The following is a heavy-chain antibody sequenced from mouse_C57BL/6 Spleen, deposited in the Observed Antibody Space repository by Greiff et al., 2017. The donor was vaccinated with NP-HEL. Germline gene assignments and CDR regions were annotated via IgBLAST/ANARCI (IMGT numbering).Heavy chain of an antibody. CDR3: ARRGGDDYDSFAY. CDR2: IHPNSGST. J-gene: IGHJ3*01. V-gene: IGHV1-64*01. CDR1: GYTFTSYW. D-gene: IGHD2-4*01. Sequence: QLQQPGAELVKPGASVKLSCKASGYTFTSYWMHWVKQRPGQGLEWIGMIHPNSGSTNYNEKFKSKATLTVDKSSSTAYMQLSSLTSEDSAVYYCARRGGDDYDSFAYWGQGTLVTVSA.